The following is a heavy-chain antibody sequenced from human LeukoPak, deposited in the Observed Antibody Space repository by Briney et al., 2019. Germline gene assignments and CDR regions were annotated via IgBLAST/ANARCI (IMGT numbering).Heavy chain of an antibody. CDR2: IYYSGST. D-gene: IGHD3-10*01. V-gene: IGHV4-59*11. Sequence: SETLSLTCSVSGGSISSHYWSWIRQPPGKGLEWIGYIYYSGSTNYSPSLKSRVTISVDTSKNQFSLKLSSVTAADTAVYYCARVVWVREEFDYWGQGTLVTVSS. J-gene: IGHJ4*02. CDR3: ARVVWVREEFDY. CDR1: GGSISSHY.